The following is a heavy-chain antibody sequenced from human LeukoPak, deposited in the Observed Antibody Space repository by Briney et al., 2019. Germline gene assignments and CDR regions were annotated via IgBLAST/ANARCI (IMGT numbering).Heavy chain of an antibody. Sequence: GGSLRLSCAASGFTFDDYAMHWVRQPPGKSLEWVSLISGDGGSTYYADSVRGRFTVSRDNSKNSLYLQMNSLRTEDTAMYYCAKDISRNFVVVPAADYWGQGTLVTVSS. CDR1: GFTFDDYA. J-gene: IGHJ4*02. CDR2: ISGDGGST. CDR3: AKDISRNFVVVPAADY. D-gene: IGHD2-2*01. V-gene: IGHV3-43*02.